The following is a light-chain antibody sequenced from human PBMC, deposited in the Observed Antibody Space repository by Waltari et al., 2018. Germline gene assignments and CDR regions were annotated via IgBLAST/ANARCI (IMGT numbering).Light chain of an antibody. Sequence: DVVMTQSPLSLPVTLGQPASISCRSSQSLIYSDGNTYLNWFQQRPGLSPRVLIYKVSMRDSGVPDRVSGSGSGTDFTLKISRVEAEDVGFDFCMQGTQWPRTFGQGTKVEIK. CDR1: QSLIYSDGNTY. J-gene: IGKJ1*01. V-gene: IGKV2-30*01. CDR3: MQGTQWPRT. CDR2: KVS.